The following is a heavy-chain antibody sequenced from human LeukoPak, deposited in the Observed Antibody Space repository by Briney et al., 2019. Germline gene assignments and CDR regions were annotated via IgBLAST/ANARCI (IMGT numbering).Heavy chain of an antibody. CDR2: IYPSGST. D-gene: IGHD2-15*01. Sequence: NPSETLSFTCTVSGGSISTYYWSWIRQPAGKGLEWIGRIYPSGSTSYNPSLKSRVTMSVDTSKNRFSLNLSSVTAADTAVYYCARGLGYCSGGSCYYFDYWGQGTLVTVSS. J-gene: IGHJ4*02. CDR1: GGSISTYY. CDR3: ARGLGYCSGGSCYYFDY. V-gene: IGHV4-4*07.